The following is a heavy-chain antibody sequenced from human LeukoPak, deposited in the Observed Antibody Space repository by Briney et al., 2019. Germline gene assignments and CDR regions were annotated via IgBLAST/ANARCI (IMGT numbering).Heavy chain of an antibody. V-gene: IGHV4-34*01. Sequence: SETLSLTCAVYGGSFSGYYWSWIRQPPGKGLEWIGEIDHSGSTNYNPSLKSRVTISVDTSKNQFSLKLSSVTAADTAVYYCARATYYYDSSGFDYWGQGTLVTVSS. CDR1: GGSFSGYY. CDR2: IDHSGST. CDR3: ARATYYYDSSGFDY. D-gene: IGHD3-22*01. J-gene: IGHJ4*02.